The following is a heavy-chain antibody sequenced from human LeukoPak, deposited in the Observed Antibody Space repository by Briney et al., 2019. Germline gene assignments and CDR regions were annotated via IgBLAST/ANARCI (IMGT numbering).Heavy chain of an antibody. Sequence: GGSLRLSCVASGLTFNTYWMKWVRQAPGKGPEWVAHIKKDGSETYYVESVKGRFTISRDNAKNSVYLQMNSLRVEDTAVYYCMAGVGWQSDYWGQGTLVTVSS. CDR3: MAGVGWQSDY. CDR1: GLTFNTYW. CDR2: IKKDGSET. J-gene: IGHJ4*02. V-gene: IGHV3-7*01. D-gene: IGHD3-3*01.